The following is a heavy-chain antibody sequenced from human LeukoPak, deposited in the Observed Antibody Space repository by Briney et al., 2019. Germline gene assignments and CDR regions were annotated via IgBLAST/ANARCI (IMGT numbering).Heavy chain of an antibody. Sequence: SETLSLTCAVSGGPFSSGGYSWSWIRQPPGKGLEWIGYITHSGSTYYNPSLKSRVTISGDRSRNQFSLKLGSVTAADTAVYYCARMTGSANEYYFDYWGQGTLVTVSS. CDR1: GGPFSSGGYS. D-gene: IGHD3-9*01. V-gene: IGHV4-30-2*01. CDR3: ARMTGSANEYYFDY. J-gene: IGHJ4*02. CDR2: ITHSGST.